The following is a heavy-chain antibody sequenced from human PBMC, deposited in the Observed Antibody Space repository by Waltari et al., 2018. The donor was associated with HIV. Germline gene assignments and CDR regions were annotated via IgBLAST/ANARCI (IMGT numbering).Heavy chain of an antibody. CDR1: GYTFSAYT. CDR3: ARGVSIVRGVMIRGHMDV. Sequence: VQLVQSGAEMRKPGASVKVSCRASGYTFSAYTISWVRQAPGQGLEWTGWISGYNGNTNYAQKFQGRVNMTTDTSTSTAHMERRSLRSDDTAVYYCARGVSIVRGVMIRGHMDVWGQGTTVTVSS. CDR2: ISGYNGNT. V-gene: IGHV1-18*01. D-gene: IGHD3-10*01. J-gene: IGHJ6*02.